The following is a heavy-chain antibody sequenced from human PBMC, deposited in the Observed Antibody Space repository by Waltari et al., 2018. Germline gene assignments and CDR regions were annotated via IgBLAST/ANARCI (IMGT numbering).Heavy chain of an antibody. Sequence: QVQLVQSGAEVKKPGASVKVSCKASGYTFTSFDINWVRQATGQGLGWKGWKNPNRGYTDDAQKFQGRVTITRNTSISTAYMELSTLGSEDTAVYYWARGNGYDNSGYSAYGPYPDYWGQGTLVTVSS. D-gene: IGHD3-22*01. V-gene: IGHV1-8*01. J-gene: IGHJ4*02. CDR2: KNPNRGYT. CDR3: ARGNGYDNSGYSAYGPYPDY. CDR1: GYTFTSFD.